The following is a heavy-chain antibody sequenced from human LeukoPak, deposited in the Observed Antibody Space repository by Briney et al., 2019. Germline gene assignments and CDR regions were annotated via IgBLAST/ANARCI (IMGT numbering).Heavy chain of an antibody. CDR2: INPDGSEE. CDR1: GFTIRSYW. CDR3: ARDPYIKAFDI. Sequence: GGSLRLSCVASGFTIRSYWMTWLRQAPGKELELVAHINPDGSEESYADSVNGRFSISRDNAKNSLHLQMNTLRAEDTAVYYCARDPYIKAFDIWGQGTTVTVSS. D-gene: IGHD1-14*01. V-gene: IGHV3-7*01. J-gene: IGHJ3*02.